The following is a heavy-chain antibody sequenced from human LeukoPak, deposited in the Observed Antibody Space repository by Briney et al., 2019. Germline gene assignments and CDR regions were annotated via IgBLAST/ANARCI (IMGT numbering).Heavy chain of an antibody. D-gene: IGHD4-17*01. CDR1: GYTFTGYY. CDR2: INPNSGGT. Sequence: ASEKVSCKASGYTFTGYYMHWVRQSPGQGLEWMGWINPNSGGTNYGQKFQGRVTMTRDTSISTAYMELSRLISDDTAVYYCARGLDDYGNYYYYMDVWGKGTTVTISS. CDR3: ARGLDDYGNYYYYMDV. V-gene: IGHV1-2*02. J-gene: IGHJ6*03.